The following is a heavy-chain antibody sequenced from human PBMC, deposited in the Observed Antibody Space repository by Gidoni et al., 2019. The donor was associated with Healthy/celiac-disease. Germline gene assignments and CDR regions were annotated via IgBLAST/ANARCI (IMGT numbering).Heavy chain of an antibody. V-gene: IGHV4-39*01. Sequence: IRQPPGKGLEWIGSIYYSGSTYYNPSLKSRVTISVDTSKNQFSLKLSSVTAADTAVYYCATRFMSSSDEFDYWGQGTLVTVSS. J-gene: IGHJ4*02. D-gene: IGHD6-6*01. CDR3: ATRFMSSSDEFDY. CDR2: IYYSGST.